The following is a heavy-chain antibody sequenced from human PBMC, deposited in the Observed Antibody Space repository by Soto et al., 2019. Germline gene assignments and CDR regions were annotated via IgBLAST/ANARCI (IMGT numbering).Heavy chain of an antibody. D-gene: IGHD5-12*01. CDR3: VRGPLVATRRNWFDP. CDR2: INHSGST. Sequence: QVQLQQWGAGLLKPSETLSLTCAVYGGSFSGYYWSWIRQPPGKGLEWIGEINHSGSTNYNPSLKSRVTISVDTSKNQFSLKLSSVTAADTAVYYCVRGPLVATRRNWFDPWGQGTLVTVSS. V-gene: IGHV4-34*01. CDR1: GGSFSGYY. J-gene: IGHJ5*02.